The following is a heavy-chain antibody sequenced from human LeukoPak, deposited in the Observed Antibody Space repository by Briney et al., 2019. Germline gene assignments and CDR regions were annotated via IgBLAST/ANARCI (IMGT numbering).Heavy chain of an antibody. J-gene: IGHJ4*02. CDR3: ARQGRYYDSGGYPDY. Sequence: SETLSLTCTVSGGSISSSSYYWGWIRQPPGKGLEWLGSIYCSGSTYYNTSLKSRVTISVDTSKNQFSLKLSSVTAADTAVYYCARQGRYYDSGGYPDYWGQGTLVTVSS. V-gene: IGHV4-39*01. D-gene: IGHD3-22*01. CDR1: GGSISSSSYY. CDR2: IYCSGST.